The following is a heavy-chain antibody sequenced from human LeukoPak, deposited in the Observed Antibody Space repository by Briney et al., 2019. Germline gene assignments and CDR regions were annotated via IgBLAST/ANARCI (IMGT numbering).Heavy chain of an antibody. V-gene: IGHV4-39*07. CDR1: GGSITSSGHN. J-gene: IGHJ3*02. Sequence: SETLSLTCTVSGGSITSSGHNWGWIRQPPGKGLEYIGSIYYSGSTYYNPSLKSRVTMSVDTSKNQFSLKLSSVTAADTAVYYCARTDDYGDFWAFDIWGQGTMVTVSS. CDR2: IYYSGST. CDR3: ARTDDYGDFWAFDI. D-gene: IGHD4-17*01.